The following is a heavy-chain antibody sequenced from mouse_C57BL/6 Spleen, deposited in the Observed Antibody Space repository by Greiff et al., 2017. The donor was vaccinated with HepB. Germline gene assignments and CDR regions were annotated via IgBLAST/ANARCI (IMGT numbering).Heavy chain of an antibody. CDR3: ARSPLYYDYDAYYFDY. J-gene: IGHJ2*01. D-gene: IGHD2-4*01. Sequence: QVHVKQSGPELVKPGASVKISCKASGYAFSSSWMNWVKQRPGKGLEWIGRIYPGDGDTNYNGKFKGKAALTADKSSSTAYMQLSSLTSEDSAVYFCARSPLYYDYDAYYFDYWGQGTTLTVSS. V-gene: IGHV1-82*01. CDR1: GYAFSSSW. CDR2: IYPGDGDT.